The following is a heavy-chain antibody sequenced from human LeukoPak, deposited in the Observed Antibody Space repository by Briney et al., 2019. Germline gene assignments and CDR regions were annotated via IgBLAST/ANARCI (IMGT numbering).Heavy chain of an antibody. V-gene: IGHV4-38-2*02. CDR1: GYSISSDYY. D-gene: IGHD3-10*01. CDR2: VYRTGST. CDR3: ARDLSITMIRGVTFDY. Sequence: PAETLSLTCTVSGYSISSDYYWGWIRQPPGKGLEWIGNVYRTGSTYYNPSLTSRVTISIDTSENQFSLKLSSVTAADTAVYYCARDLSITMIRGVTFDYWGQGALVTVSS. J-gene: IGHJ4*02.